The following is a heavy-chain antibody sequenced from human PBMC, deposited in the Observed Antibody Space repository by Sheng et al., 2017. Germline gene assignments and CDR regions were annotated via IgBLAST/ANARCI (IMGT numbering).Heavy chain of an antibody. CDR1: DYSISSGYY. CDR2: INHSGNT. D-gene: IGHD4-17*01. J-gene: IGHJ4*02. V-gene: IGHV4-38-2*02. CDR3: ARAFYGDHPYFDY. Sequence: QVQLQESGPGLVKPSETLSITCTVSDYSISSGYYWGWIRQPPGKGLEWIGNINHSGNTYYNPSLKSRVTISVDTSKNQFSLKLTSVTAADTAVFYCARAFYGDHPYFDYWGQGTLVTVSS.